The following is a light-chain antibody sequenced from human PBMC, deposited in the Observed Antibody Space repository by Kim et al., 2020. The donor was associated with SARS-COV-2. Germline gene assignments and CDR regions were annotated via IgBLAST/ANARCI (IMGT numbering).Light chain of an antibody. V-gene: IGLV3-19*01. Sequence: SSELTQDPAVSVALGQTVRITCQGASLRTYYASWYQQKPGQAPVLVIYGKNNRPSGIPDRFSGSSSGDTASLTITRTQAEDEADYYCHSRDSSGNHGVFG. CDR2: GKN. CDR1: SLRTYY. J-gene: IGLJ3*02. CDR3: HSRDSSGNHGV.